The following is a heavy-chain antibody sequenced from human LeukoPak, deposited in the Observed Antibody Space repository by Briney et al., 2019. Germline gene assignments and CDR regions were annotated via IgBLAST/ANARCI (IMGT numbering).Heavy chain of an antibody. CDR1: GGSFSGYC. CDR3: ARASHTAHTVLDAFDI. D-gene: IGHD4-17*01. Sequence: SETLSLTCAVSGGSFSGYCWSWVRHRPGQGLEWIGEINHSGSTSYNPSLKSRVTISVDTSKNQFSLKLSSVTAADTAVYYCARASHTAHTVLDAFDIWGQGTMVTVSS. V-gene: IGHV4-34*01. CDR2: INHSGST. J-gene: IGHJ3*02.